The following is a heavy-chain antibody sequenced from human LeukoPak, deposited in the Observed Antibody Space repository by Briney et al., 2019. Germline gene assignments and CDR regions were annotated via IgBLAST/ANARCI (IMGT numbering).Heavy chain of an antibody. CDR3: AREAVPAAIQRGWFDP. CDR2: ISSSSSTI. Sequence: GGSLRLSCAASGFTFSSYAMHWVRQAPGKGLEWVSYISSSSSTIYYADSVKGRFTISRDNAKNSLYLQMNSLRAEDTAVYYCAREAVPAAIQRGWFDPWGQGTLVTVSS. D-gene: IGHD2-2*02. J-gene: IGHJ5*02. CDR1: GFTFSSYA. V-gene: IGHV3-48*01.